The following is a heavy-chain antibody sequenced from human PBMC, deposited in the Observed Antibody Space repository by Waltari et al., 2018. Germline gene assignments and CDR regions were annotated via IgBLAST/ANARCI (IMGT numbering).Heavy chain of an antibody. CDR2: SYYSGST. Sequence: QLQLQESGPGLVKPSETLSLTCTVSGGSISSSSYYWGWIRQPPGKGLEWIGSSYYSGSTYYNPSLKSRVTISVDTSKNQFSLKLSSVTAADTAVYYCARGDYYDSSGLYWGQGTLVTVSS. D-gene: IGHD3-22*01. J-gene: IGHJ4*02. CDR1: GGSISSSSYY. V-gene: IGHV4-39*07. CDR3: ARGDYYDSSGLY.